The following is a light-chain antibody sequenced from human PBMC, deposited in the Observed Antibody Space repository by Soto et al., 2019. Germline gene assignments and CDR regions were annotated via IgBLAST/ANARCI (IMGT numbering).Light chain of an antibody. CDR2: ENN. V-gene: IGLV1-40*01. CDR3: QSYDSRLSGYV. CDR1: SSNIGAGYE. J-gene: IGLJ1*01. Sequence: SVLTQPPSVSAAPGQRVTISCTGSSSNIGAGYEAHWYQQVPGTAPKLLIYENNNRPSGVPDRFSGSKSGTSASLAITGLQAEDEAEYYCQSYDSRLSGYVFGTGTKVTVL.